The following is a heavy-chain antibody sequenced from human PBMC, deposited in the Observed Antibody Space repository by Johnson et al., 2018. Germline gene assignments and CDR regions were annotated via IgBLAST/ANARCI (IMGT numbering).Heavy chain of an antibody. CDR1: GGSITSGNNA. Sequence: QVQLQESGPGLVKPSQTXSLTCTVSGGSITSGNNAWSWIRQPAGKGLEWVGRIYTSGDTNYNPSLRSRVTVSLDTSKNQFSLKMSSVPAADTAVYYCARRDTYYYDSSGYYDAFDIWGQWTMVTVSS. V-gene: IGHV4-61*02. CDR3: ARRDTYYYDSSGYYDAFDI. D-gene: IGHD3-22*01. CDR2: IYTSGDT. J-gene: IGHJ3*02.